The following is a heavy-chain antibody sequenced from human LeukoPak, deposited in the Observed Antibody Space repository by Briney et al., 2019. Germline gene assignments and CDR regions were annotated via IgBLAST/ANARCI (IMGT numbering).Heavy chain of an antibody. V-gene: IGHV3-53*01. J-gene: IGHJ3*02. D-gene: IGHD2-8*01. CDR3: ARDNGGLDAFDI. Sequence: PGGSLRLSCATSGFTFSSNWMSWVRQAPGKGLEWVSVIYSGGSTYYADSVKGRFTISRDNSKNTLYLQMNSLRAEDTAVYYCARDNGGLDAFDIWGQGTMVTVSS. CDR2: IYSGGST. CDR1: GFTFSSNW.